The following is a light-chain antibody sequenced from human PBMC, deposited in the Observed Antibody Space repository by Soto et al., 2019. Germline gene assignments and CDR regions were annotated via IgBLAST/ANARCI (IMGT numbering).Light chain of an antibody. V-gene: IGKV1-9*01. CDR2: AAS. CDR1: QAISSY. Sequence: IQLTQSPSSLSASVGDRVTLTCRASQAISSYLAWYQQKPGKAPNLLIYAASTLQSGVPARFSGSGSGTDFTLTISSPQPEDSATYYCQQLTSYPLTFGGGTKVEIK. J-gene: IGKJ4*01. CDR3: QQLTSYPLT.